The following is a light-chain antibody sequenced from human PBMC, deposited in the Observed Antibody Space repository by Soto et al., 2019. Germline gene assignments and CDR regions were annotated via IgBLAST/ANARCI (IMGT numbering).Light chain of an antibody. V-gene: IGKV3-15*01. CDR1: QSVSSN. J-gene: IGKJ1*01. Sequence: EIVMTQSPATLSVSPGERATLSCRASQSVSSNLAWYQQKPGQAPRLLIYGASTRATGIPARFSGSGSETEFTLTLSSLQSEDFAVYYCQQYSNWPRTFGQGTKVEIK. CDR2: GAS. CDR3: QQYSNWPRT.